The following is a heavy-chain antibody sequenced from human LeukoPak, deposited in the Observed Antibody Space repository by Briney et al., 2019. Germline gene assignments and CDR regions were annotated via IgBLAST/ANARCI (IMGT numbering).Heavy chain of an antibody. J-gene: IGHJ4*02. CDR3: ARGGVAGSDY. Sequence: ASVKVSCKASGYTFTTYAINWVRQAPGQGLEWMGWINTNTGNPTYAQGFIGRFVFSLDTSVSTAYLQISSLKAEDTAVYSCARGGVAGSDYWGQGTLVTVSS. CDR1: GYTFTTYA. CDR2: INTNTGNP. D-gene: IGHD6-19*01. V-gene: IGHV7-4-1*02.